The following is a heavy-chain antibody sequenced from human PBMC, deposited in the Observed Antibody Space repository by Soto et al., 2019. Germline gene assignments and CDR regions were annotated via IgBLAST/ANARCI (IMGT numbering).Heavy chain of an antibody. D-gene: IGHD2-2*01. CDR1: GFTFSSYA. V-gene: IGHV3-30-3*01. CDR3: ARGGYAHAFDI. Sequence: GSLRLSCAASGFTFSSYAMHWVRQAPGKGLEWVAVISYDGSNKYYADSVKGRFTISRDNSKNTLYLQMNSLRAEDTAVYYCARGGYAHAFDIWGQGTMVTVSS. J-gene: IGHJ3*02. CDR2: ISYDGSNK.